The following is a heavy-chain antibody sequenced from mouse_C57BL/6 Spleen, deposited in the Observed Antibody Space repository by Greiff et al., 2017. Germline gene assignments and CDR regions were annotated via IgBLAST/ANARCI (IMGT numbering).Heavy chain of an antibody. CDR3: AREDYSNYAMDY. CDR2: INPSYGGT. J-gene: IGHJ4*01. CDR1: GYTFTSYW. V-gene: IGHV1-53*01. Sequence: QVHVKQPGTELVKPGASVKLSCKASGYTFTSYWMHWVKQRPGQGLEWIGNINPSYGGTNYNEQFKSKATLTVDKSSSTAYMQLSSLTSEDSAVYYCAREDYSNYAMDYWGQGTSVTVSS. D-gene: IGHD2-5*01.